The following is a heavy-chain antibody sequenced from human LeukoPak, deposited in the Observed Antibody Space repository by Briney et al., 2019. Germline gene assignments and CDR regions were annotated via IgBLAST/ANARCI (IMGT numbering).Heavy chain of an antibody. CDR2: VYYSGST. CDR1: GGSISRSSYY. CDR3: ARAGLETYYGKSYFDY. D-gene: IGHD3-10*01. Sequence: SETLSLTCTVSGGSISRSSYYWGWIRQPPGKGLEWIGSVYYSGSTYYNPSLKSRVTISVDTSKNQFSLKLSSVTAADTAVYYCARAGLETYYGKSYFDYWGQGTLVTVSS. V-gene: IGHV4-39*01. J-gene: IGHJ4*02.